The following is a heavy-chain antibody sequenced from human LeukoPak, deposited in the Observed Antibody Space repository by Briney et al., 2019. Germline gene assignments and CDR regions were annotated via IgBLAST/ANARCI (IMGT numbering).Heavy chain of an antibody. V-gene: IGHV3-33*01. CDR3: ATPLDSTSWYVFDY. Sequence: GGSLRLSCAASGFTFSSYGMHWVRQAPGKGLEWVAVIWYDGSNKYYADSVKGRFTISRDNSKNTLYLQMNSLRAEDTAVYYCATPLDSTSWYVFDYWGQGTLVTVSS. J-gene: IGHJ4*02. CDR1: GFTFSSYG. D-gene: IGHD6-13*01. CDR2: IWYDGSNK.